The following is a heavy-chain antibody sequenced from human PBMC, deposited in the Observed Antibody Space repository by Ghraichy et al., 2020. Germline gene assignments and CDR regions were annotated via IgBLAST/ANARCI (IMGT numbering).Heavy chain of an antibody. CDR1: GFTFNTYY. CDR2: IKQDGSEK. CDR3: GGGGSIYGSNPIAY. J-gene: IGHJ4*02. D-gene: IGHD5-18*01. Sequence: GGSLRLSCAASGFTFNTYYMTWVRQAPGKGLEWVANIKQDGSEKYYVDSVKGRFTISRDNAKDSVYLQMNSLRAEDTAVYYCGGGGSIYGSNPIAYWGQGSQVIVPS. V-gene: IGHV3-7*04.